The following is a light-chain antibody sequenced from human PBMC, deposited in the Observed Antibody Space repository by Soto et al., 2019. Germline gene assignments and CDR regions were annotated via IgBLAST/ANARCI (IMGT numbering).Light chain of an antibody. CDR1: QSVSSNY. CDR2: GAS. Sequence: EIVLTQSPGTRSLSRREIASGCCMASQSVSSNYLAWCQQKPGQAPRLLIYGASSRATGIPDRFSGSGSGTDFTLTISRLEPEDFAVYYCQQYGSYPLTFGGGTKVDIK. J-gene: IGKJ4*01. V-gene: IGKV3-20*01. CDR3: QQYGSYPLT.